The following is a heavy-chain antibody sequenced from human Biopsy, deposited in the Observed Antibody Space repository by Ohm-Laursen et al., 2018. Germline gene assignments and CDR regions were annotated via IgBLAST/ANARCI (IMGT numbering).Heavy chain of an antibody. J-gene: IGHJ6*02. V-gene: IGHV3-9*01. CDR2: IDWNSRNI. Sequence: RSLRLSCTASGFSFDDFAMHWVRQSPGKGLEWVAGIDWNSRNINYGDSVKGRFSVSRDNAKNSLYLQMNSLRGEDTALYYCVKDTNWNYVWDRPGATKGMDVWGQGTTVTVSS. D-gene: IGHD1-7*01. CDR1: GFSFDDFA. CDR3: VKDTNWNYVWDRPGATKGMDV.